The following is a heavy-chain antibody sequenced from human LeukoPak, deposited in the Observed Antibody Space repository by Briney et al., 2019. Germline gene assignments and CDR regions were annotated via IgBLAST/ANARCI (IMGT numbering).Heavy chain of an antibody. CDR1: GFTFSSYA. Sequence: PGGSLRLSCAASGFTFSSYAMSWVRQAPGKGLEWVSAISGSGGSTYYADSVKGRFTISRDNSNNTLYLQINSLRAEDTAVYYCAKGKARGVVVIMFDYWGQGTLVTVSS. J-gene: IGHJ4*02. V-gene: IGHV3-23*01. CDR3: AKGKARGVVVIMFDY. D-gene: IGHD3-22*01. CDR2: ISGSGGST.